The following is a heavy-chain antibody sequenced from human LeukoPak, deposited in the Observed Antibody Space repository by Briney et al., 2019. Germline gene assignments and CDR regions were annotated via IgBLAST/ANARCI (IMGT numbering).Heavy chain of an antibody. CDR1: GGSISSYY. Sequence: SETLSLTCTVSGGSISSYYWSWIRQPPGKGLEWIGYIYYSGSTNYNPSLKSRVTISVDTSKNQFSLKLSSVTAADTAVYYCARGAGYDAFDIWGQGTMVTVSS. CDR2: IYYSGST. J-gene: IGHJ3*02. V-gene: IGHV4-59*01. CDR3: ARGAGYDAFDI. D-gene: IGHD6-13*01.